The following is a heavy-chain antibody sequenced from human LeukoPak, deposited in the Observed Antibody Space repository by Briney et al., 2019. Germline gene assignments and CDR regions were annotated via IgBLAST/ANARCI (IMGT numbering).Heavy chain of an antibody. CDR1: GYTFTSYY. Sequence: ASVKVSCKASGYTFTSYYMHWVRQAPGQGLEWMGIINPSGGSTSYAQKFQGRVTMTRDTSTSTVYMELSSLRSEDTAVYYCARDYCSSTSCPTVYDSWGQGTLVTVSS. D-gene: IGHD2-2*01. CDR2: INPSGGST. CDR3: ARDYCSSTSCPTVYDS. J-gene: IGHJ4*02. V-gene: IGHV1-46*01.